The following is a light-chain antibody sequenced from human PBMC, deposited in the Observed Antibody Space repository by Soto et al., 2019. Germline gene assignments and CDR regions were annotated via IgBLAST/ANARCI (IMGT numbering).Light chain of an antibody. Sequence: EIVLTQSPCTLALSPGEIATLSCSASQSLSGNLALAWYQQKPGQAPRLLIYDTSNRATGIPARFSGSGSGTDFTLTISALEPEDFAVYYCQQRSNWPPNTFGGGTKVDIK. CDR2: DTS. J-gene: IGKJ4*01. CDR1: QSLSGN. CDR3: QQRSNWPPNT. V-gene: IGKV3-11*01.